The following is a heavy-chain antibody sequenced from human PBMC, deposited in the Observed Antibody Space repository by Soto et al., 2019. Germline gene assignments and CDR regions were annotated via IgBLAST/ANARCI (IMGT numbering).Heavy chain of an antibody. CDR2: IYHSGST. Sequence: PSETLSLTNAVSGGSISSGGYSWNWIRQPPGKGLEWIGYIYHSGSTLYNPSLKSRVTISVDKSKNQFSLKLTSVTAADTAVYYCFRDKLKGNWFDLWGQGALGT. V-gene: IGHV4-30-2*01. CDR3: FRDKLKGNWFDL. CDR1: GGSISSGGYS. J-gene: IGHJ5*02.